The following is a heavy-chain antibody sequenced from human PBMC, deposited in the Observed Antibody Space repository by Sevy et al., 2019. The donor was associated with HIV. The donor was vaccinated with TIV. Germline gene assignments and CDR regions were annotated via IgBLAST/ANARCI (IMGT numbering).Heavy chain of an antibody. CDR3: ARAPSGSQGPGQYFQH. Sequence: ASVKVSCKASGYTFTSYGITWVRQAPGQGLEWMGWTSTYNTNYAEKLQGRVTMTTDTSTSTVYMELRSLRSDDTAVYYCARAPSGSQGPGQYFQHWGQGTLVTVS. CDR1: GYTFTSYG. J-gene: IGHJ1*01. D-gene: IGHD1-26*01. CDR2: TSTYNT. V-gene: IGHV1-18*01.